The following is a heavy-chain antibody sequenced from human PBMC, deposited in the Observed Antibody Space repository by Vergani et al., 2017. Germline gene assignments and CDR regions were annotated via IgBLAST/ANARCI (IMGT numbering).Heavy chain of an antibody. CDR3: AHHDYEKIDY. CDR1: GGSISSDNYY. Sequence: QVQLQESGPGLVKPSQTLSLTCTVSGGSISSDNYYWSWIRQHPGKGLEWIGYIFYSGSNYYNPSLKSRVTISVDTSKNQFSLKLSSVTAADTAVYYCAHHDYEKIDYWGQGTLVTVSS. V-gene: IGHV4-31*03. D-gene: IGHD4-17*01. J-gene: IGHJ4*02. CDR2: IFYSGSN.